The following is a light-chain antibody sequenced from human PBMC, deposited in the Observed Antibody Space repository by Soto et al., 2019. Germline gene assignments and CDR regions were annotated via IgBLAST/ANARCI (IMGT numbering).Light chain of an antibody. V-gene: IGLV2-14*01. CDR1: SSDVGGYDY. CDR2: EVS. CDR3: SSYSISTAYL. J-gene: IGLJ1*01. Sequence: VLTQPASVSGSPGQSITISCTGTSSDVGGYDYVSRYQLHPGKAPKLMVFEVSNRPSGVSYRFSGSKSGNTASLTISGLQAEDEADYFCSSYSISTAYLFGTGTKVTVL.